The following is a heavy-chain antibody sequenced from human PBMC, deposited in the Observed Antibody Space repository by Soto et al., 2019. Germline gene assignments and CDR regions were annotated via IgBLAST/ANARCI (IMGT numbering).Heavy chain of an antibody. Sequence: EVQLLESGGGLVQPGGSLRLSCVASGFSFSSYAMVWVRQAPGKGLEWVSVISARGGSSYFADTVKGRFTISRDNSKNLLSLEMNSLRAEYTAIYFCAIGSIEYSASVDNWGQGTLVLVSS. V-gene: IGHV3-23*01. D-gene: IGHD5-12*01. CDR3: AIGSIEYSASVDN. CDR2: ISARGGSS. J-gene: IGHJ4*02. CDR1: GFSFSSYA.